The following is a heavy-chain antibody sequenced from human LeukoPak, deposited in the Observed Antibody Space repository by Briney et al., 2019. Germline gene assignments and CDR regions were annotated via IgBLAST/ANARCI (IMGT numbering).Heavy chain of an antibody. V-gene: IGHV3-33*06. J-gene: IGHJ4*02. Sequence: GGSLRLSCVASGFTFSRYGIHWVRQAPGKGLEWVAVIWFDGSNQEYAESVKGRFTISRDNSKNTLHLQMTSLRVEDTAMYYCAKQGTFSSSSSWFLDSWGQGTLVTVSS. CDR1: GFTFSRYG. CDR2: IWFDGSNQ. D-gene: IGHD6-13*01. CDR3: AKQGTFSSSSSWFLDS.